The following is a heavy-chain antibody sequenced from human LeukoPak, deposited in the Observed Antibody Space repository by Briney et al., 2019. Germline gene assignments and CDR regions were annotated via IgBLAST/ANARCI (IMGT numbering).Heavy chain of an antibody. J-gene: IGHJ4*02. CDR3: ARDRYCSGN. CDR2: INSDGSST. CDR1: GFTFSNYW. D-gene: IGHD2-15*01. Sequence: PGGSLRLSCAASGFTFSNYWMHWVRQAPGKGLVWVSRINSDGSSTNYADSVKGRFTISGDNAKNSLYLQMNSLRAEDTAVYYCARDRYCSGNWGQGTLVTVSS. V-gene: IGHV3-74*01.